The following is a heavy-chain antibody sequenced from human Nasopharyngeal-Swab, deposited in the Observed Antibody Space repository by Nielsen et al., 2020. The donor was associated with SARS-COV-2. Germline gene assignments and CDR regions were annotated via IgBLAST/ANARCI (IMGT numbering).Heavy chain of an antibody. CDR3: ARDKSDSSNY. CDR2: ISYDGSNK. J-gene: IGHJ4*02. Sequence: GESLKISCAASGFTFSSYAMHWVRQAPGKGLEWVAVISYDGSNKYYADSVKGRFTISRDNSKNTPYLQMNSLRAEDTAVYYCARDKSDSSNYWGQGTLVTVSS. V-gene: IGHV3-30-3*01. D-gene: IGHD3-22*01. CDR1: GFTFSSYA.